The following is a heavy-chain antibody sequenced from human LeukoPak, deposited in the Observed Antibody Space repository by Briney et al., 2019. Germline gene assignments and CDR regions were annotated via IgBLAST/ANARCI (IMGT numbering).Heavy chain of an antibody. CDR3: ARSRGHFWSGSYYFDY. D-gene: IGHD3-3*02. CDR2: IYTSGST. Sequence: SETLSLTCTVSGGSISSDTYYWSWIRQPAGKGLEWIGRIYTSGSTNYNPSLKSRVTMSVDTSKNQFSLKLSSVTAADTAVYYCARSRGHFWSGSYYFDYWGQGTLVTVSS. J-gene: IGHJ4*02. V-gene: IGHV4-61*02. CDR1: GGSISSDTYY.